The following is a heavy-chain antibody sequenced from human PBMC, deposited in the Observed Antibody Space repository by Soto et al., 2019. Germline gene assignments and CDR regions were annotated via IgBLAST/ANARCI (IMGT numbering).Heavy chain of an antibody. D-gene: IGHD3-22*01. CDR2: IYPPDSDT. V-gene: IGHV5-51*01. CDR1: TYTFSNYW. J-gene: IGHJ4*02. Sequence: GESLKISCKGSTYTFSNYWIGWLRQMPGKGPEWMGLIYPPDSDTKYSPSLQGQVTISADKSINTAYLRWSSLRAEDTAVYYCARDRGDTYYYDSSGYPDYWGQGTLVTVSS. CDR3: ARDRGDTYYYDSSGYPDY.